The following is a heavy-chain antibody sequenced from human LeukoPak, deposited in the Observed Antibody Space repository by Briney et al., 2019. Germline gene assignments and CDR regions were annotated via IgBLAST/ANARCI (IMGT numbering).Heavy chain of an antibody. CDR2: IYYSGST. CDR3: ARGDGRFGKYGMDV. J-gene: IGHJ6*02. CDR1: GGSISSGGYY. D-gene: IGHD3-10*01. V-gene: IGHV4-31*03. Sequence: SETLSLTCTVSGGSISSGGYYWSWIRQHPGKGLEWIGYIYYSGSTYYNPSLKSRVTISVDTSKNQFSLKLSSVTAADTAVYYCARGDGRFGKYGMDVWGQGTTVTVSS.